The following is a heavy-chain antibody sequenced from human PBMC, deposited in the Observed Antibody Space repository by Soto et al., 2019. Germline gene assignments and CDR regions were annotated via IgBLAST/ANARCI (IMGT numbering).Heavy chain of an antibody. CDR3: ARNYYYDSSGYLPPTGEPHNNWFDP. Sequence: QVQLVQSGAEVKKPGSSVKVSCKASGGTFSSYAISWVRQAPGQGLEWMGGIIPIFGTANYAQKFQGRVTITADESTSTAYMELSSLRSEDTAVYYCARNYYYDSSGYLPPTGEPHNNWFDPWGQGTLVTVSS. J-gene: IGHJ5*02. V-gene: IGHV1-69*01. CDR1: GGTFSSYA. D-gene: IGHD3-22*01. CDR2: IIPIFGTA.